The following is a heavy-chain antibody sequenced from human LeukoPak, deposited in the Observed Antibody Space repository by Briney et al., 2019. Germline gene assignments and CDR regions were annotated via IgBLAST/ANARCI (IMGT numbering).Heavy chain of an antibody. Sequence: GGSLRLSREASAFTFSSYWMSWVRQAPGKGLEWVANIKEDGSEINYVDSVKGRFTISRDNAKNSLFLQMNSLRVEDTAVYYCARDRGYSSFDYWGQGTLVTVSS. D-gene: IGHD4-23*01. CDR3: ARDRGYSSFDY. V-gene: IGHV3-7*01. CDR1: AFTFSSYW. J-gene: IGHJ4*02. CDR2: IKEDGSEI.